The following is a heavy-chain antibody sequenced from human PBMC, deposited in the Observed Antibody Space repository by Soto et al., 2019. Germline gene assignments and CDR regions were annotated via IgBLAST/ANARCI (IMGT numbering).Heavy chain of an antibody. Sequence: GGSLRLSCAASGFTFSSYSMNWVRQAPGKGLEWVSYISSSSSTIYYADSVKGRFTISRDNAKNSLYLQMNSLRAEDTAVYYCARTDVAGTVSFDYWGQGTLVTVSS. CDR3: ARTDVAGTVSFDY. J-gene: IGHJ4*02. CDR2: ISSSSSTI. D-gene: IGHD6-19*01. V-gene: IGHV3-48*01. CDR1: GFTFSSYS.